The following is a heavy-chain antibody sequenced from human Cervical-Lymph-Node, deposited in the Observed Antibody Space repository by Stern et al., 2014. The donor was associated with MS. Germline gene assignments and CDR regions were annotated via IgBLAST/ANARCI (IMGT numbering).Heavy chain of an antibody. J-gene: IGHJ4*02. CDR1: GYNFASYW. CDR3: ARKGTYGLDY. CDR2: IYPDDSDA. D-gene: IGHD3-10*01. Sequence: EVQLVESVAEVKKPGESLKISCKGSGYNFASYWIGWVRQVPGKGLEWMGIIYPDDSDARYTPSFQGQVTMSADKSIGTAYLQWSSLKASDTAFYFCARKGTYGLDYWGQGALVTVSS. V-gene: IGHV5-51*01.